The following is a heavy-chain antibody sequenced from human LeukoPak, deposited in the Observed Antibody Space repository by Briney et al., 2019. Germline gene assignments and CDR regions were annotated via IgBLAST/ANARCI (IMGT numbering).Heavy chain of an antibody. J-gene: IGHJ4*02. D-gene: IGHD3-22*01. CDR2: IYTGGST. CDR3: ARGDYDYYDTNGYYGLDY. CDR1: GGSISSGNYY. Sequence: SETLSLTCTVSGGSISSGNYYWSWIRQPAGKGLEWIGRIYTGGSTNYNPSLKSRVTISVDTSNNQFSLRLRSVTAADTAVYYCARGDYDYYDTNGYYGLDYWGQGILVTVSS. V-gene: IGHV4-61*02.